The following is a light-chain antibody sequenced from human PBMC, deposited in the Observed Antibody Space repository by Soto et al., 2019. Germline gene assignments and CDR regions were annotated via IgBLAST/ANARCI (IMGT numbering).Light chain of an antibody. V-gene: IGLV2-14*01. CDR2: EVS. Sequence: QSVLTQPASVSGSPGQSITISCTGTSSDVGGYNYVSWYQQHPGKAPKLMIYEVSSRPSGVSNRFSGSKSGNTASLTISGLQAEDEADYYCCSYTRSSTLGVVGGGTKLTVL. CDR1: SSDVGGYNY. J-gene: IGLJ2*01. CDR3: CSYTRSSTLGV.